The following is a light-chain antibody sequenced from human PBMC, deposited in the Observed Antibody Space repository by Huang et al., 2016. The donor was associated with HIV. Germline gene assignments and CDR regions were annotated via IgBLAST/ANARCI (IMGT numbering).Light chain of an antibody. V-gene: IGKV1-39*01. Sequence: DIQMNQAPPSLSAAVGDRVIITCRASQIINKYLNWYKQMPGRAPKHLISGASSLQGGVSSRFSGSGSGTDFTLTIRDLQPEDTATYHCQQSYNIPRTFGQGTLLEI. CDR1: QIINKY. CDR2: GAS. CDR3: QQSYNIPRT. J-gene: IGKJ2*01.